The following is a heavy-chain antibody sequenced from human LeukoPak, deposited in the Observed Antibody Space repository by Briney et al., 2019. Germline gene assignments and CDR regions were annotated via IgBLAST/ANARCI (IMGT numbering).Heavy chain of an antibody. CDR2: INGGGGST. CDR3: ARRGSGYYAWAFDY. Sequence: GGSLRLSCAASGFTFGSYALNWVRQAPGKGLEWVSAINGGGGSTYYADSVKGRFTISRDNAKNSLYLQMNSLRAEDTAVYYCARRGSGYYAWAFDYWGQGTLVTVSS. J-gene: IGHJ4*02. D-gene: IGHD3-3*01. CDR1: GFTFGSYA. V-gene: IGHV3-23*01.